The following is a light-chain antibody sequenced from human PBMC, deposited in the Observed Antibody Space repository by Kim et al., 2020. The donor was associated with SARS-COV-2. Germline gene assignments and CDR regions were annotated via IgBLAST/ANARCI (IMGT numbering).Light chain of an antibody. CDR1: QSIAGSY. CDR3: QQYGNSPST. V-gene: IGKV3-20*01. Sequence: PGERATLPCRASQSIAGSYLAWHQQRPGQPPKLLIYAASSRTTGIPDRFSGTGSETDFTLTISRLEPEDFAVYYCQQYGNSPSTFGQGTRLEIK. J-gene: IGKJ5*01. CDR2: AAS.